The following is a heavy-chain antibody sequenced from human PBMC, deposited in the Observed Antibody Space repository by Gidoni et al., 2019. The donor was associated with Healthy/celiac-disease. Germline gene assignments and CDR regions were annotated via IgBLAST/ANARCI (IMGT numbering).Heavy chain of an antibody. Sequence: QVQLQESGPGMVKPAQTLSLTCTVSGGPISSGDYYWSWIRQPPGKGLEWIGYFYYSGSTYYNPSLKSRVTISVDTSKNQFSLKLSSVTAADTAVYYCARDSDYGDYAYYWGQGTLVTVSS. CDR2: FYYSGST. CDR3: ARDSDYGDYAYY. V-gene: IGHV4-30-4*01. J-gene: IGHJ4*02. CDR1: GGPISSGDYY. D-gene: IGHD4-17*01.